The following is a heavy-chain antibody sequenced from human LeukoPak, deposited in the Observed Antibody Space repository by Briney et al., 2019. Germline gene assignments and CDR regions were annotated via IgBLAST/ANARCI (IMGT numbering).Heavy chain of an antibody. CDR3: ARDKGSAAAFDY. Sequence: GGSLRLSCAAAGFTFSSYEMNWVRQAPGKGLEWVSYISSSGSTIYYAGSVKGRFTISRGNAKNSLYLQMNSLRAEDTAVYYCARDKGSAAAFDYWGQGTLVTVSS. CDR1: GFTFSSYE. CDR2: ISSSGSTI. J-gene: IGHJ4*02. V-gene: IGHV3-48*03. D-gene: IGHD6-13*01.